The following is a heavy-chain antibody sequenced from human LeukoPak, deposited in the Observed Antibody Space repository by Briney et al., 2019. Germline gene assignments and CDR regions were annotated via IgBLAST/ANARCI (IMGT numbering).Heavy chain of an antibody. CDR3: AKLGEDETYYYYYYMDV. J-gene: IGHJ6*03. Sequence: GGSLRLSCAASGFTFSSYGMSWVRQAPGKGLEWVAFIRYDGSNKYYADSVKGRFTISRDNSKNTLYLQMNSLRAEDTAVYYCAKLGEDETYYYYYYMDVWGKGTTVTISS. CDR1: GFTFSSYG. V-gene: IGHV3-30*02. CDR2: IRYDGSNK.